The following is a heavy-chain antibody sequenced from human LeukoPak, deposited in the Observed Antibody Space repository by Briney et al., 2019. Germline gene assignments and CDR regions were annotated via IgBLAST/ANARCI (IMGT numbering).Heavy chain of an antibody. CDR1: GGSISSGGYY. D-gene: IGHD3-3*01. Sequence: PSETLSLTCTVSGGSISSGGYYWSWIHQHPGKGLEWIGYIYYSGSTYYNPSLKSRVTISVDTSKNQFSLKLSSVTAADTAVYFCARGRTIFGVVMLDYWGQGTLVTVSS. CDR2: IYYSGST. V-gene: IGHV4-31*03. CDR3: ARGRTIFGVVMLDY. J-gene: IGHJ4*02.